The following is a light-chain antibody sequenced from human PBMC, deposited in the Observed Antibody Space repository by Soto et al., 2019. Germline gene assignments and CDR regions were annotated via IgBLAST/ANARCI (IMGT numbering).Light chain of an antibody. CDR3: QQRSNWPPIT. CDR2: HAS. V-gene: IGKV1-5*01. J-gene: IGKJ5*01. CDR1: QSISNW. Sequence: DIQLTQSPSTLPASVGDRVTITCRASQSISNWLAWYHQKPGTAPKLLIYHASTLESGVPSRFSGSGSGTDFTLTISSLEPEDFAVYYCQQRSNWPPITFGQGTRLEI.